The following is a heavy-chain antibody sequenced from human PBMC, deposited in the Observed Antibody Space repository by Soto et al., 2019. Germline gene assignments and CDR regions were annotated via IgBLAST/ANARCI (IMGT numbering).Heavy chain of an antibody. Sequence: EVQLVESGGGLVQPGGSLRLSCAASGFTFSSYSMNWVRQAPGKGLEWVSYISSSSGTIYYADSVKGRFTISRDNAKNSLYLQMNSLRAEDTAVYYCAVVPAANGHYGMDVWGQGTTVTVSS. V-gene: IGHV3-48*01. CDR2: ISSSSGTI. CDR3: AVVPAANGHYGMDV. J-gene: IGHJ6*02. D-gene: IGHD2-2*01. CDR1: GFTFSSYS.